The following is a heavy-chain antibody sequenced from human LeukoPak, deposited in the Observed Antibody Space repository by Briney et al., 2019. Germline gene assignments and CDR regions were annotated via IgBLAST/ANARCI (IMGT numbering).Heavy chain of an antibody. V-gene: IGHV1-8*01. D-gene: IGHD2-21*02. J-gene: IGHJ4*02. CDR1: GYTFTSYD. Sequence: ASVKVSCKASGYTFTSYDINWVRQATGQGLEWMGWMNPNSGNTGYAQKFQGRVTMTRDTSISTAYMELSRLRSDDTAVYYCARGGETLAYCGGDCYSLFDYWGQGTLVTVSS. CDR2: MNPNSGNT. CDR3: ARGGETLAYCGGDCYSLFDY.